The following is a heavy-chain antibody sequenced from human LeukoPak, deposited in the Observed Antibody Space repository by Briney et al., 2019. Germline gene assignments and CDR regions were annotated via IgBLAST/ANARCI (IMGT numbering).Heavy chain of an antibody. D-gene: IGHD3-22*01. Sequence: SETLSLTCAVYGGSFSGYYWSWIRQPPGKGLEWIGEINHSGSTNYNPSLKSRVTISVDTSKNQFSLKLSSVTAADTAVYYCARGLRRFYDSSGYYQHNWFDPWGQGTLVTVSS. J-gene: IGHJ5*02. CDR3: ARGLRRFYDSSGYYQHNWFDP. CDR2: INHSGST. V-gene: IGHV4-34*01. CDR1: GGSFSGYY.